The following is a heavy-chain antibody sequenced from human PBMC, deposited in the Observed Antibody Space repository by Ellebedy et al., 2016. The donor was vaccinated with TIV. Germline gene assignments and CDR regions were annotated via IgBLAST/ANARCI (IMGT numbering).Heavy chain of an antibody. D-gene: IGHD5-12*01. V-gene: IGHV3-11*01. CDR1: GFTFSDYY. J-gene: IGHJ4*02. CDR3: ARGNSGYDLRYFDS. Sequence: GESLKISXAASGFTFSDYYMSWIRQAPGKGLEWISYISRSGSSIYYADSVEGRFTISRDTAKNSLYLQMNSLRAEDTAVYYCARGNSGYDLRYFDSWGQGTLVTVSS. CDR2: ISRSGSSI.